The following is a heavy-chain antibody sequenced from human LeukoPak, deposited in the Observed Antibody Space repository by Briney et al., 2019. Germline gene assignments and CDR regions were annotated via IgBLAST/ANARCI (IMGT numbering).Heavy chain of an antibody. CDR2: ICGSGGSG. CDR1: GFTFSRYP. J-gene: IGHJ4*02. V-gene: IGHV3-23*01. Sequence: GGPLTLPCAASGFTFSRYPMSGLPHAPGKGLEGVSAICGSGGSGCYADSVEGGYTISRDNSKNTLYLQMNSLRAEDTAVYYGAKDSETYGSGAFDYWGQGTLVTVSS. CDR3: AKDSETYGSGAFDY. D-gene: IGHD3-10*01.